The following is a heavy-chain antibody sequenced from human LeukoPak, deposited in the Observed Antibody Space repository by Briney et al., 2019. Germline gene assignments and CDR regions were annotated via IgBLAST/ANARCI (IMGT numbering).Heavy chain of an antibody. D-gene: IGHD2-21*02. CDR3: TSWGDTTAEYFQR. J-gene: IGHJ1*01. V-gene: IGHV3-48*04. CDR2: ISSSSSTI. CDR1: GFTFSSYS. Sequence: HPGGSLRLSCAASGFTFSSYSMNWVRQAPGKGLEWVSYISSSSSTIYYADSVKGRFTISRDNAQNSMYLQMNSLRVEDTAVYYCTSWGDTTAEYFQRWGQGTLVTVSS.